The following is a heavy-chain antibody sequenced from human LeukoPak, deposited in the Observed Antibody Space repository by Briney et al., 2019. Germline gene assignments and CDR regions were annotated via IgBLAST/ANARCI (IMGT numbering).Heavy chain of an antibody. J-gene: IGHJ4*02. CDR2: ISSSSSYI. Sequence: PGGSLRLSCAASGFTFSSYSMNWVRQAPGKGLEWVSSISSSSSYIYYADSVKGRFTISRDNAKNSLYLQMSSLRAEDTAVYYCAREMATITCFDYWGQGTLVTVSS. D-gene: IGHD5-24*01. CDR3: AREMATITCFDY. V-gene: IGHV3-21*01. CDR1: GFTFSSYS.